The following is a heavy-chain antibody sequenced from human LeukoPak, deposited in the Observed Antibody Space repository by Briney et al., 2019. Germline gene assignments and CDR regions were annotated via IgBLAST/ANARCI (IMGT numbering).Heavy chain of an antibody. D-gene: IGHD3-10*01. V-gene: IGHV4-34*01. Sequence: PSETLSLTCAVYGGSFSGYYWTWIRQPPGKGLEWSGEINHSGSTNYNPSLKSRVTISVDTSKSQFSLKLSSVTAADTAVYYCARGYGSGSYYHYWGRGTLVTVSS. J-gene: IGHJ4*02. CDR1: GGSFSGYY. CDR2: INHSGST. CDR3: ARGYGSGSYYHY.